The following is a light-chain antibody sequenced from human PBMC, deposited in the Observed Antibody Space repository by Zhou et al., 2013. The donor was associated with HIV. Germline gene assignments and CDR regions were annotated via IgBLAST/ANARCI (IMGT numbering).Light chain of an antibody. CDR2: GAS. CDR1: QSVSSN. Sequence: EIVMTQSPATLSVSPGERATLSCRASQSVSSNLAWYQQKPGQAPRLLIYGASTRATGIPARFSGSGSGTEFTLTISSMQSEDFAVYYCQQYNNWLPVPXTFGQGTKLEIK. CDR3: QQYNNWLPVPXT. J-gene: IGKJ2*01. V-gene: IGKV3-15*01.